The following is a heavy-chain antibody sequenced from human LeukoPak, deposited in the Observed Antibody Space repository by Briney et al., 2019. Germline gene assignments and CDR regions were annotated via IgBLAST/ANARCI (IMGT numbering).Heavy chain of an antibody. CDR3: ARNSASSTSSGINY. CDR2: ISKSGST. D-gene: IGHD6-6*01. V-gene: IGHV4-34*01. CDR1: GGSFNGYY. Sequence: PSETLSLTGAIYGGSFNGYYWSWIRQPPGNGLEWIGDISKSGSTNYNPALKSRVTILVDTSKNQFSLEMNSVTAADTAVYYCARNSASSTSSGINYWGQGTLVTVSS. J-gene: IGHJ4*02.